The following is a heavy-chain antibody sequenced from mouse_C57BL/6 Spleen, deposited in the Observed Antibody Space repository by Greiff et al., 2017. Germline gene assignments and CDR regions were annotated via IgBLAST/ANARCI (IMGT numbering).Heavy chain of an antibody. CDR3: ARLDTTVPLDY. J-gene: IGHJ2*01. CDR2: IYPGDGDT. D-gene: IGHD1-1*01. V-gene: IGHV1-80*01. Sequence: QVQLQQSGAELVKPGASVKISCKASGYAFSSYWMNWVKQRPGKGLEWIGQIYPGDGDTNYNGKFKGKATLTADKSSSTAYMQLSRLTSEDSAVYFCARLDTTVPLDYWGQGTTLTVSS. CDR1: GYAFSSYW.